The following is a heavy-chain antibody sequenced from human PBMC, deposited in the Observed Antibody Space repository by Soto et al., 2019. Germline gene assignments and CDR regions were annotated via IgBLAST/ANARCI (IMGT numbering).Heavy chain of an antibody. CDR3: ARGVYDYVWGTAAGDY. CDR2: IIPILGIA. V-gene: IGHV1-69*02. J-gene: IGHJ4*02. D-gene: IGHD3-16*01. CDR1: GGTFSSYT. Sequence: QVQLVQSGAEVKKPGSSVKVSCKASGGTFSSYTISWVRQAPGQGLEWMGRIIPILGIANYAQKFQGRVTITADKSTSTAYMELSSLRSEDTAVYYCARGVYDYVWGTAAGDYWGQGTLVTVSS.